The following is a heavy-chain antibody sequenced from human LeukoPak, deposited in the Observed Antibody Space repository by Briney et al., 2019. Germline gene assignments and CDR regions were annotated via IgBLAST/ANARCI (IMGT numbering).Heavy chain of an antibody. CDR2: IKQDGSEK. D-gene: IGHD3-10*01. CDR1: GFTFGSYW. CDR3: ARSDYGSGSSPGYFDY. J-gene: IGHJ4*02. V-gene: IGHV3-7*01. Sequence: GGSLRLSCAASGFTFGSYWMSWVRQAPGKGLEWVANIKQDGSEKYYVDSVKGRFTISRDNAKNSLYLQMNSLRAEDTAVYYCARSDYGSGSSPGYFDYWGQGTLVTVSS.